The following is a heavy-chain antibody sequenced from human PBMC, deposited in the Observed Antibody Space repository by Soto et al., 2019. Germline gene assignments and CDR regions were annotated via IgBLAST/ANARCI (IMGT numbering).Heavy chain of an antibody. CDR2: MYNSGST. CDR1: GGSISSYY. J-gene: IGHJ4*02. V-gene: IGHV4-59*12. CDR3: ARALAPDVDYFDY. Sequence: PSETLSLTCTVSGGSISSYYWTWIRQPPGKGIEWIGFMYNSGSTHYNPSLKSRVTISLDTSKNQFSLKLSSVTAADTAVYYWARALAPDVDYFDYWVQGSLVTFSS.